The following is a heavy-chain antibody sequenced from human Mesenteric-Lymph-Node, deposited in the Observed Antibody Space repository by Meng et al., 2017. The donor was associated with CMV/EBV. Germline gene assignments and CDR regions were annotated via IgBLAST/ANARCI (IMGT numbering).Heavy chain of an antibody. D-gene: IGHD2-2*02. J-gene: IGHJ4*02. Sequence: ASVKVSCKASGYTFTSYYMHWVRQAPGQGLEWMGWINPNSGGTNYAQKFQGRVTMTRDTSISTAYMELSRLRSDDTAVYYCARISACSSTSCYTAYFDYWGQGTLVTVSS. CDR3: ARISACSSTSCYTAYFDY. CDR1: GYTFTSYY. CDR2: INPNSGGT. V-gene: IGHV1-2*02.